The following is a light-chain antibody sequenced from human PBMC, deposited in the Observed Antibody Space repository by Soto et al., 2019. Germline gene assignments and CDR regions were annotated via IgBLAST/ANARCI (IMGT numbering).Light chain of an antibody. J-gene: IGKJ5*01. V-gene: IGKV4-1*01. CDR2: WAS. CDR1: QSVLSSSNNWNY. CDR3: QQYYNSPIT. Sequence: IVMTQSPDSLAVSLGKRTTITCKSSQSVLSSSNNWNYLAWFQQKPGQPPKALIYWASTRESGVPDRISGSGSGTDFTLTISSLQAEDVAVYYCQQYYNSPITFGQGTRLEIK.